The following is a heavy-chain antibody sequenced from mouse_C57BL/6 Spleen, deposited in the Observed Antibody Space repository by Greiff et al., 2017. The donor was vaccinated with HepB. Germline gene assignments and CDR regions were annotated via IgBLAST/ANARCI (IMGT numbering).Heavy chain of an antibody. CDR3: AREGVY. CDR1: GYTFTSYW. J-gene: IGHJ3*01. CDR2: IDPSDSYT. V-gene: IGHV1-50*01. Sequence: QVQLQQPGAELVKPGASVKLSCKASGYTFTSYWMQWVKQRPGQGLEWIGEIDPSDSYTNYNQKFKGKATLTVDTSSSTAYMQLSSLTSEDSAVYYCAREGVYWGQGTLVTVSA.